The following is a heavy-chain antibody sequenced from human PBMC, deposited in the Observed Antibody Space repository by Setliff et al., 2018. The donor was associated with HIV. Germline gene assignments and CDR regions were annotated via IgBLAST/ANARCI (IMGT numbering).Heavy chain of an antibody. Sequence: SETLSLTCTVSGGSIRSSSYYWGWIRQPPGKGLEWIGSIYYSGSTYYNPSLRSRVTISGDTSKKQFSLKLSSVTAADTAVYYCAIRSRLGGSSTYLDFWGQGTLVTVSS. CDR1: GGSIRSSSYY. D-gene: IGHD1-26*01. CDR3: AIRSRLGGSSTYLDF. V-gene: IGHV4-39*07. CDR2: IYYSGST. J-gene: IGHJ4*02.